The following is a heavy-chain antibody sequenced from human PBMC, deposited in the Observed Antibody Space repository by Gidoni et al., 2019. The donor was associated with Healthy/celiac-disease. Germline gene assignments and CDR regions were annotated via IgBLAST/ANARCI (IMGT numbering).Heavy chain of an antibody. J-gene: IGHJ6*02. CDR3: ARGGRYYYDSSGYYYHYYGMDV. CDR1: GGSFSGYY. V-gene: IGHV4-34*01. CDR2: INHSGST. D-gene: IGHD3-22*01. Sequence: QVQLQQWGAGLLKPSETLSLTCAVYGGSFSGYYWSWIRQPPGKGLEWIGEINHSGSTNYNPSLKSRVTISVDTSKNQFSLKLSSVTAADTAVYYCARGGRYYYDSSGYYYHYYGMDVWGQGTTVTVSS.